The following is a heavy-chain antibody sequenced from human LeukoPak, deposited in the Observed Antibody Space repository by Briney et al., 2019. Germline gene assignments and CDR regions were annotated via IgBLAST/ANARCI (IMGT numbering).Heavy chain of an antibody. CDR1: GGSISSYY. D-gene: IGHD2-2*02. Sequence: PSGTLSLTCTVSGGSISSYYWSWIRQPAGKGLEWIGRIYTSGSTNYNPSLKSRVTMSVDTSKNQFSLKLSSVTAADTAVYYCAREGGYCSSTSCYTGNNWFDPWGQGTLVTVSS. CDR2: IYTSGST. J-gene: IGHJ5*02. V-gene: IGHV4-4*07. CDR3: AREGGYCSSTSCYTGNNWFDP.